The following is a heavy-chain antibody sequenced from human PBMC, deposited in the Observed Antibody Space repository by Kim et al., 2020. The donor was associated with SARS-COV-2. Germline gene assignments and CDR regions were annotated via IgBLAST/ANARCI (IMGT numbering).Heavy chain of an antibody. CDR2: IYYSGST. CDR1: GGSISSGGYY. CDR3: ASAYPNFDRMGY. D-gene: IGHD3-9*01. J-gene: IGHJ4*02. Sequence: SETLSLTCTVSGGSISSGGYYWSWIRQHPGKGLEWIGYIYYSGSTYYNPSLKSRVTISVDTSKNQFSLKLSSVTAADTAVYYCASAYPNFDRMGYWGQGTLVTVSS. V-gene: IGHV4-31*03.